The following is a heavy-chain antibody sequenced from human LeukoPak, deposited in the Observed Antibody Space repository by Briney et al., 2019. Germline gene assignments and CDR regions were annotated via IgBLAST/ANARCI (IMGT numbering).Heavy chain of an antibody. CDR1: GGSISSGGYS. CDR2: IYHSGST. J-gene: IGHJ4*02. D-gene: IGHD4-17*01. Sequence: TLSLTCAVSGGSISSGGYSWSWIRQPPGKGLEWIGYIYHSGSTYYNPSLKSRVTISVDESKTQLSLRLESVTAADTAVYYCARGTITTVTDSWGPGTLVTVSS. V-gene: IGHV4-30-2*01. CDR3: ARGTITTVTDS.